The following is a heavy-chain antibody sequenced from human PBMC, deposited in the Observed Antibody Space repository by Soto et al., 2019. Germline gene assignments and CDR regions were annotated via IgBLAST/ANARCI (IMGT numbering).Heavy chain of an antibody. CDR1: GFHFTNYG. D-gene: IGHD2-2*01. CDR2: VSKSDYT. J-gene: IGHJ4*02. V-gene: IGHV3-21*01. Sequence: GGSLRLSCAGSGFHFTNYGITWVRQAPGKGLEWVSSVSKSDYTYYSDSVTGRFTVSRDNAKNSVSLQMNTLRAEDTAVYYCAREDSIIIPAASDFWGQGTLVTVSS. CDR3: AREDSIIIPAASDF.